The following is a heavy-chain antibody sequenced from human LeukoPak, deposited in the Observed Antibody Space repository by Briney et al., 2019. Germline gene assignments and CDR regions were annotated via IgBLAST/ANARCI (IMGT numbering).Heavy chain of an antibody. CDR1: GYTFTSYY. Sequence: ASVKVSCKASGYTFTSYYMHWVRQAPGQGLEWTGIINPSGGSTSYAQKFQGRVTMTRDTSTSTVYMELSSLRSEDTAVYYCARIAAAGTFCYWGKGTLVTVSS. CDR3: ARIAAAGTFCY. V-gene: IGHV1-46*01. J-gene: IGHJ4*02. D-gene: IGHD6-13*01. CDR2: INPSGGST.